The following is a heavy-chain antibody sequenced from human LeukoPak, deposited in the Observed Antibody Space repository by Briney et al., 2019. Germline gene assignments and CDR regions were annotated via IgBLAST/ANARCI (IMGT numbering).Heavy chain of an antibody. CDR3: ARDRYYYDSSGTRWFDP. Sequence: SETLSLTCTVSGVSISSYYWSWIRQTPGKGLEWIRYIQNSGITNYNPSLKSRVTISVDTSKNQFSLKLSSVTAADTAVYYCARDRYYYDSSGTRWFDPWGQGTLVTVSS. D-gene: IGHD3-22*01. CDR2: IQNSGIT. J-gene: IGHJ5*02. CDR1: GVSISSYY. V-gene: IGHV4-59*01.